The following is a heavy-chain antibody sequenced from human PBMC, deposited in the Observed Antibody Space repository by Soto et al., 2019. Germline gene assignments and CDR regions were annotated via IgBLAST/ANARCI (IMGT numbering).Heavy chain of an antibody. CDR3: ARTHPGTYSGGCYAMDDAFDI. V-gene: IGHV4-59*08. D-gene: IGHD6-19*01. J-gene: IGHJ3*02. CDR1: GGSISSYY. CDR2: IHYSGST. Sequence: QVQLQESGPGLVEPSETLSLTCTVSGGSISSYYWSWIRQPPGKGLEWIGYIHYSGSTNYNPSLKSRVTISVDTSKNQFSLKLSSVTAADTAVYYCARTHPGTYSGGCYAMDDAFDIWGQGTMVTVSS.